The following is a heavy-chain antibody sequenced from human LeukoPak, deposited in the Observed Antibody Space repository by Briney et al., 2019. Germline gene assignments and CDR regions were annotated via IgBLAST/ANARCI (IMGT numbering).Heavy chain of an antibody. Sequence: SVKVSCKASGDTFSSYAISWVRQAPGQGLEWMGGIIPIFGTANYAQKFQGRVTITAGESTSTAYMELSSLRSEDTAVYYCARVAPYDSSGYSFDYWGQGTLVTVSS. CDR3: ARVAPYDSSGYSFDY. D-gene: IGHD3-22*01. CDR1: GDTFSSYA. J-gene: IGHJ4*02. V-gene: IGHV1-69*01. CDR2: IIPIFGTA.